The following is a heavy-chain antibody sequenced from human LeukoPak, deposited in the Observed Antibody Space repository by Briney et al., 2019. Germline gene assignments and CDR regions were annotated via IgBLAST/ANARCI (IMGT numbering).Heavy chain of an antibody. CDR2: ISDTGST. Sequence: SETLSLTCSVSGGSMRTYYWGWVRQTPGKGLEFIGYISDTGSTNYNPSLKSRVTISVDTSKSLFSLRLTSATAADAAVYYCGGFGYEAAVDLWGQGTLVTVSS. V-gene: IGHV4-59*01. CDR1: GGSMRTYY. D-gene: IGHD6-13*01. J-gene: IGHJ4*02. CDR3: GGFGYEAAVDL.